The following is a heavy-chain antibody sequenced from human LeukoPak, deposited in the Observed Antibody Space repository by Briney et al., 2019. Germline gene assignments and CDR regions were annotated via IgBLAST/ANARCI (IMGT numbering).Heavy chain of an antibody. CDR3: AKDGGLWVSAHWGDS. CDR2: ITTSDGNT. V-gene: IGHV3-23*01. CDR1: GVTLSNYS. Sequence: PGGSLRLSCVASGVTLSNYSMSWVRQASGKGLEWVSTITTSDGNTYYADSVKGRFTVSRDNSKNTLFLQMNSLRAEDTAVYYCAKDGGLWVSAHWGDSWGRGTLVTVSS. D-gene: IGHD7-27*01. J-gene: IGHJ4*02.